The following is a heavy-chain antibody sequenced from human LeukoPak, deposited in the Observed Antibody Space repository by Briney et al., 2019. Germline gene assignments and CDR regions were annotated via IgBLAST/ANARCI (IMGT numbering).Heavy chain of an antibody. V-gene: IGHV3-7*01. J-gene: IGHJ4*02. D-gene: IGHD3-22*01. CDR3: ARDRGWRSSGYYLYYFDF. Sequence: GGSLRLSCAASGFTFSSYAMSWARQAPGEGLEWVARIKGDGSEKYYVDSVKGRFTISRDNAKNSLYLQMNSLRAEDTAVYYCARDRGWRSSGYYLYYFDFWGQGTLVTVSS. CDR2: IKGDGSEK. CDR1: GFTFSSYA.